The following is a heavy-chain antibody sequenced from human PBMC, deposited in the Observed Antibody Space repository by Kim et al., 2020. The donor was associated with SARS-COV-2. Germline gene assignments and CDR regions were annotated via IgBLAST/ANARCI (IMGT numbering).Heavy chain of an antibody. V-gene: IGHV3-66*01. Sequence: GGSLRLSCAASGFTVSSNYMSWVRQAPGKGLEWVSVIYSGGSTYYADSVKGRFTISRDNSKNTLYLQMNSLRAEDTAVYYCATRIAVAGHRGFPYYYYYGMDVWGQGTTVTVSS. CDR2: IYSGGST. D-gene: IGHD6-19*01. CDR1: GFTVSSNY. CDR3: ATRIAVAGHRGFPYYYYYGMDV. J-gene: IGHJ6*02.